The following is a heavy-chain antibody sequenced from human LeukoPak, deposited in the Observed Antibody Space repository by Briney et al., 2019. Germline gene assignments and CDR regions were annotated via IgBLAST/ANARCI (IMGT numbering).Heavy chain of an antibody. CDR2: RRYDGNNK. V-gene: IGHV3-30*02. CDR1: GFTFSSYG. CDR3: AKAGYSYGGGLDY. D-gene: IGHD5-18*01. J-gene: IGHJ4*02. Sequence: PGGSLRLSCATSGFTFSSYGVHWVRQAPGKGLEWVAFRRYDGNNKYYAESVEGRFTISRDNSNNTVYLHMNSLRAEDTAVYYCAKAGYSYGGGLDYWGQGTLVTVSS.